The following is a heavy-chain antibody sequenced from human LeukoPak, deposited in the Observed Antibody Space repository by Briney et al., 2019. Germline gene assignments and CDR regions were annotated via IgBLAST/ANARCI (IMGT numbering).Heavy chain of an antibody. V-gene: IGHV3-74*01. CDR2: INSDGSWT. CDR3: VSFYETY. J-gene: IGHJ4*02. Sequence: SGGSLRLSCAASGNYWMHWVRHAPGKGLVWVSHINSDGSWTSYADSVKGRFTISKDNAKNTVYLQMNSPRAGDTAVYYCVSFYETYWGRGTLVTVSS. CDR1: GNYW. D-gene: IGHD2/OR15-2a*01.